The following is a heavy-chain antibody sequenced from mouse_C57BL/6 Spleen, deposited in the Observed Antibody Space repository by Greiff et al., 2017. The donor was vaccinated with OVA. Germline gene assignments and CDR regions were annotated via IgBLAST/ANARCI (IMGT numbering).Heavy chain of an antibody. D-gene: IGHD2-12*01. Sequence: EVKLVESGEGLVKPGGSLKLSCAASGFTFSSYAMSWVRQTPEKRLEWVAYISSGGDYIYYADTVKGRFTISRDNARNTLYLQMSSLKSEDTAMYYCTRDRGAYYSPFDYWGQGTTLTVSS. CDR3: TRDRGAYYSPFDY. CDR1: GFTFSSYA. CDR2: ISSGGDYI. V-gene: IGHV5-9-1*02. J-gene: IGHJ2*01.